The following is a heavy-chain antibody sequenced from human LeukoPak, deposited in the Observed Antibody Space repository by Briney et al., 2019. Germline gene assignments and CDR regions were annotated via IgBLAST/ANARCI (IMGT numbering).Heavy chain of an antibody. CDR3: ARHHSGRLWLGAFDI. Sequence: SSETLSLTCSVSGGSVSSSSFHWGWIRQPPGKWLEWIGTVFHSGTTYYNPSLDSRIAISVDTSKNQFSLKLSSVTAADTAVYYCARHHSGRLWLGAFDIWGQGTMVTVSS. D-gene: IGHD3-10*01. CDR2: VFHSGTT. CDR1: GGSVSSSSFH. J-gene: IGHJ3*02. V-gene: IGHV4-39*01.